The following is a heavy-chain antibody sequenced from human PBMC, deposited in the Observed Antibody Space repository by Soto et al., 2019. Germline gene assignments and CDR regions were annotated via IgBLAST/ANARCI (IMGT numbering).Heavy chain of an antibody. J-gene: IGHJ4*02. CDR3: APRRLQRKYFDY. CDR1: GGSFSGYY. V-gene: IGHV4-34*01. Sequence: QVQLQQWGAGLLKPSETLSLTCAVYGGSFSGYYWSWIRQPPGKGLEWIGEINHSGSTNYNPSLKSRVTRSVDTSKNQFSLKLSSVTAADTAVYYCAPRRLQRKYFDYWGQGTLVTVSS. CDR2: INHSGST. D-gene: IGHD4-4*01.